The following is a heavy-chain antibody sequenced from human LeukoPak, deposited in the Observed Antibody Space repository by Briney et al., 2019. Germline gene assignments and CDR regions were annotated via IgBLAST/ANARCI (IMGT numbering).Heavy chain of an antibody. CDR3: ARGATPYSNSWYTFDY. CDR2: IYHSGST. Sequence: SETLSLTCTVSGYSISSGYYWGWIRQPPGKGLEWIGSIYHSGSTNYNPSLKSRVTISLDTSKNQFSLKLSSVTAADTAVYYCARGATPYSNSWYTFDYWGQGTLVTVSS. J-gene: IGHJ4*02. V-gene: IGHV4-38-2*02. D-gene: IGHD6-13*01. CDR1: GYSISSGYY.